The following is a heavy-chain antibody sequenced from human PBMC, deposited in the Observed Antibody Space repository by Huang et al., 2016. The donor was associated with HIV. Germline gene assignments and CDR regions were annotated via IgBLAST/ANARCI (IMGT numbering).Heavy chain of an antibody. CDR2: VSCDGSQT. CDR1: GFAFSNNA. CDR3: ASAPARALSYFDN. D-gene: IGHD3-10*01. V-gene: IGHV3-30*04. Sequence: QVLLVESGGGVVQPGKSLRLSCTASGFAFSNNAMHWVRQGPGKGLEWVAFVSCDGSQTYLADSVNDRFTISRDKSKSTLFLQMSSLRPDDTAVYYCASAPARALSYFDNWGQGTLVTVSS. J-gene: IGHJ4*02.